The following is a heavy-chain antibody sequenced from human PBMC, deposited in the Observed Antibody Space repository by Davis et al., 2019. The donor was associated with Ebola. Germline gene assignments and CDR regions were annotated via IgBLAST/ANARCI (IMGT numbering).Heavy chain of an antibody. CDR2: IWYDGSNK. Sequence: PGGSLRLSCAASGFTFSSYGMHWVRQAPGKGLEWVAVIWYDGSNKYYADSVKGRFTISRDNAKNSLYLQMNSLRAEDTALYYCAKDLGSSGSYSGYFDLWGRGTLVTVSS. D-gene: IGHD1-26*01. CDR3: AKDLGSSGSYSGYFDL. J-gene: IGHJ2*01. V-gene: IGHV3-33*03. CDR1: GFTFSSYG.